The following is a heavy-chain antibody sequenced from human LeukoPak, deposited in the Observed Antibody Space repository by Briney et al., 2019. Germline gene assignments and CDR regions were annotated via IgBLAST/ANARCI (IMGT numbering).Heavy chain of an antibody. Sequence: ASVKVSCKASGYTFTSYGISWVRQAPGQGLEWMGWISAYNGNTNYAQKLQGRVTMNTDTSTSTAYMELRSLRSDDTAVYYCARVRTSPPRRAPRYCSGGSCYLQDYYYYMDVWGKGTTVTVSS. V-gene: IGHV1-18*01. CDR2: ISAYNGNT. CDR3: ARVRTSPPRRAPRYCSGGSCYLQDYYYYMDV. J-gene: IGHJ6*03. D-gene: IGHD2-15*01. CDR1: GYTFTSYG.